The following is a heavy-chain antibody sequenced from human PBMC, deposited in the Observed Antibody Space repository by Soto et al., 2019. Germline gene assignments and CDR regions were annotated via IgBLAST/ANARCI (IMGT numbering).Heavy chain of an antibody. CDR3: ATVYGGLTNYDQFFDY. D-gene: IGHD3-22*01. J-gene: IGHJ4*02. CDR1: GGTFSSYA. CDR2: IIPIFGTA. Sequence: QVQLVQSGAEVNKPGSSVKVSGKASGGTFSSYAISWLRQAPVQGLEWMGGIIPIFGTADYAQKFQGRVTINADETTSPAYMEMSRLRSEDTAVYYCATVYGGLTNYDQFFDYWGQGTLVTVSS. V-gene: IGHV1-69*01.